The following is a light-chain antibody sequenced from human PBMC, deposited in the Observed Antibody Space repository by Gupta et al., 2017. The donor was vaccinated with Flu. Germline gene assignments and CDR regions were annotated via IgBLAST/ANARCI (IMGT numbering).Light chain of an antibody. CDR3: CSYAGSSTWV. V-gene: IGLV2-23*02. CDR2: EVS. Sequence: QSALTQPASVSGSPGQSIAISCPGSSSDVGSHDLVTWYQQHPGKAPKLMIHEVSKRPSGVSDRFSGSKSGNTASLTISGLQSEDEADFYCCSYAGSSTWVFGGGTKLTVL. J-gene: IGLJ2*01. CDR1: SSDVGSHDL.